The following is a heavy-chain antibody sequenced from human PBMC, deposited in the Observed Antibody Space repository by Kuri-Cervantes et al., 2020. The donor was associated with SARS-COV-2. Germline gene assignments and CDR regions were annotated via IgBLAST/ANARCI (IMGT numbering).Heavy chain of an antibody. V-gene: IGHV5-51*01. CDR3: ARLPCSSTSCYTRYDYYGMDV. D-gene: IGHD2-2*02. CDR2: IYPGDSDT. Sequence: GESLKISCKGSGYSFTSYWIGWVRQMPGKGLEWMGIIYPGDSDTNYSPSFQGHVTISADKSISTAYLQWSSLKASDTAMYYCARLPCSSTSCYTRYDYYGMDVWGQGTTVTVSS. J-gene: IGHJ6*02. CDR1: GYSFTSYW.